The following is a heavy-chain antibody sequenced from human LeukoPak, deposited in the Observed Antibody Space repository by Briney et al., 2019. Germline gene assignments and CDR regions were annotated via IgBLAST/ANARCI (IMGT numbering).Heavy chain of an antibody. J-gene: IGHJ4*02. Sequence: PGGSLRLSCAASGFTFSSYAMHWVSQAPGKGLEWVAVISYDGSNKYYADSVKGRFTISRDNSKNTLYLQMNSLRAEDTAVYYCARDRGVNFPGIAAATFDYWGQGTLVTVSS. V-gene: IGHV3-30-3*01. D-gene: IGHD6-13*01. CDR1: GFTFSSYA. CDR3: ARDRGVNFPGIAAATFDY. CDR2: ISYDGSNK.